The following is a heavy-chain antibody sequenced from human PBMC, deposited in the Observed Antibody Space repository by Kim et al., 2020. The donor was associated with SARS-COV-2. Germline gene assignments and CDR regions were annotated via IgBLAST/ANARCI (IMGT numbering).Heavy chain of an antibody. Sequence: GGSLRLSCAASGFTFSSYAMSWVRQAPGKGLEWVSAISGSGGSTYYADSVKGRFTISRDNSKNTLYLQMNSLRAEDTAVYYCAKEELGITMIVVVITHFDYWGQGTLVTVSS. CDR3: AKEELGITMIVVVITHFDY. D-gene: IGHD3-22*01. CDR2: ISGSGGST. CDR1: GFTFSSYA. J-gene: IGHJ4*02. V-gene: IGHV3-23*01.